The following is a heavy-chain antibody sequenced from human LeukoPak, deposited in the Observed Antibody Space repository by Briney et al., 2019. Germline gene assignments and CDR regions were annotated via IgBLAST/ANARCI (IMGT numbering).Heavy chain of an antibody. J-gene: IGHJ4*02. CDR1: GFTFDDYG. CDR3: ARRRNYYDSSGFAFDY. Sequence: GGSLRLSCAASGFTFDDYGMSWVRQAPGKGLEWVSGINWNGGSTGYADSVKGRFTISRDNAKNSLYLQMNSLRAEDTALYYCARRRNYYDSSGFAFDYWGQGTLVTVSS. D-gene: IGHD3-22*01. CDR2: INWNGGST. V-gene: IGHV3-20*04.